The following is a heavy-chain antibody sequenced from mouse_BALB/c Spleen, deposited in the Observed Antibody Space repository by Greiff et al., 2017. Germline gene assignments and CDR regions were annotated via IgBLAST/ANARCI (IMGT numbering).Heavy chain of an antibody. CDR1: GFTFSSYA. D-gene: IGHD1-1*01. CDR3: ASHYYGSSSYFDY. J-gene: IGHJ2*01. V-gene: IGHV5-9-1*01. Sequence: EVMLVESGGGLVKPGGSLKLSCAASGFTFSSYAMSWVRQTPEKRLEWVATISSGGSYTYYPDSVKGRFTISRDNAKNTLYLQMSSLRSEDTAMYYCASHYYGSSSYFDYWGQGTTLTVSS. CDR2: ISSGGSYT.